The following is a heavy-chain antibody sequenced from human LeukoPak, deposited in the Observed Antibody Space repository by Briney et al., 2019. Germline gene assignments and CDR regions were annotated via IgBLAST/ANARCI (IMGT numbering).Heavy chain of an antibody. V-gene: IGHV1-18*01. J-gene: IGHJ6*02. Sequence: ASVEVSCKASGYTFTSYGISWVRQAPGQGLQWMGWISTYNGNTNYAQKLQGRVTMTTDTSTGTAYMELRSLRSDDTAVYYCARDPGYSSGWTHSYYGMDVWGQGTTVTVSS. CDR3: ARDPGYSSGWTHSYYGMDV. CDR1: GYTFTSYG. D-gene: IGHD6-19*01. CDR2: ISTYNGNT.